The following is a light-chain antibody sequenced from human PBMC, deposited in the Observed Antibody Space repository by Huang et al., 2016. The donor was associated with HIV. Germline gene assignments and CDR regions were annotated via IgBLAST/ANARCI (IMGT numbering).Light chain of an antibody. CDR3: HQYSDRNT. CDR2: GTS. Sequence: EVEMTQSPATLSVSPGERVTLSCRASQSISSSLVWFQHKPGQAPRLVIYGTSTRATGIPARFSGSGSGTEFTLTINSLQSEDFAVYYCHQYSDRNTFGQGTKLEIK. CDR1: QSISSS. V-gene: IGKV3-15*01. J-gene: IGKJ2*01.